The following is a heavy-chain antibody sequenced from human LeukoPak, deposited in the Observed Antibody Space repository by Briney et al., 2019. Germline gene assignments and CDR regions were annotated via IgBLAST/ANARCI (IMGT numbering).Heavy chain of an antibody. Sequence: GSLRLSCAASGFTFSSYGMHWVRQAPGKGLEWVAVIWYDGSNKYYADSVKGRFTISRDNSKNTLYLQMNSLRAEDTAVYYCARVDRTGPYYYSGMDVWGQGTTVTVSS. CDR2: IWYDGSNK. D-gene: IGHD1-1*01. CDR3: ARVDRTGPYYYSGMDV. CDR1: GFTFSSYG. V-gene: IGHV3-33*08. J-gene: IGHJ6*02.